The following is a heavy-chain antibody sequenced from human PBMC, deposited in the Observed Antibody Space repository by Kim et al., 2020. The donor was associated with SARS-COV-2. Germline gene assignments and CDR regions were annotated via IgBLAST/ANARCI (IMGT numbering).Heavy chain of an antibody. D-gene: IGHD2-15*01. CDR2: LSGITGNT. J-gene: IGHJ4*02. V-gene: IGHV3-23*01. CDR1: GLPFSTAA. Sequence: GGSLRLSCAASGLPFSTAAMSWVRQAPGKGLEWVAPLSGITGNTYYASSVKGRFAISRDNSKNMLYLQMNNLRAEDTALYFCAKQAEDGSYYSYWGQGTLVTVSS. CDR3: AKQAEDGSYYSY.